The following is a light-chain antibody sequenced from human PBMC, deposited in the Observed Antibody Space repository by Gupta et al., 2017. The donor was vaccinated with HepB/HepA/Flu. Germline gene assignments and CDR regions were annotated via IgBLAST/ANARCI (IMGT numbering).Light chain of an antibody. J-gene: IGKJ2*01. V-gene: IGKV3-20*01. Sequence: EIVLTQPPGTLSLSPGERAALSCWASQSISSSSLVWYQQKPGQAPRLLIYDVSRRATGIPDRFSGSWSRTDFTLTISRLEPEDFAVYYCQQYGSSSCAFGQGTKLEIE. CDR2: DVS. CDR1: QSISSSS. CDR3: QQYGSSSCA.